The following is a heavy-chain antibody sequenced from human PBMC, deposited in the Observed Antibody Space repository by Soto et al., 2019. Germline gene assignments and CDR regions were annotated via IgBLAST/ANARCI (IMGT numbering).Heavy chain of an antibody. V-gene: IGHV4-59*01. CDR1: GGSISSYY. CDR3: ARAEYRSRSLHYYYGLDV. D-gene: IGHD6-6*01. J-gene: IGHJ6*02. CDR2: ICNSGST. Sequence: PSETLSLTCTVSGGSISSYYWSWIRQPPGKGLEWIGYICNSGSTNYNPSLKRRVSISIDTSMNQFSLNLNSVTAADTAVYYCARAEYRSRSLHYYYGLDVWGQGTTVTVSS.